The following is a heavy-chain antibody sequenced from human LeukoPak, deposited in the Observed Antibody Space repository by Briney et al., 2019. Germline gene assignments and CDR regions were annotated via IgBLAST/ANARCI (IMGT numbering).Heavy chain of an antibody. J-gene: IGHJ4*02. CDR2: MNPNSGKT. V-gene: IGHV1-8*01. CDR1: GYTLTSYD. D-gene: IGHD6-13*01. Sequence: GASVKVSCKASGYTLTSYDINWVRQATGQGLEWMGWMNPNSGKTGYAQKFQGRITITRNTSISTAYMELSSLRSEDTAVYYCARAPYSSSWFSLFDYWGQGTLVTVSS. CDR3: ARAPYSSSWFSLFDY.